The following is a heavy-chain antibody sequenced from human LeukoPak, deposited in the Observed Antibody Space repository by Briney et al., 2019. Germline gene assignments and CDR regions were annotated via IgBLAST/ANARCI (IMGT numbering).Heavy chain of an antibody. Sequence: GGPLTLPCAASGFTFNSYSMHGLRQAPRKGGEGVSYISRRSSYIYYADPVKGRYPISRDNAKISLYLQRNSRRAGEMAVCYCASGNYGFWSGAFDYWGQGTLVTVSS. J-gene: IGHJ4*02. CDR3: ASGNYGFWSGAFDY. D-gene: IGHD3-3*01. CDR2: ISRRSSYI. CDR1: GFTFNSYS. V-gene: IGHV3-21*01.